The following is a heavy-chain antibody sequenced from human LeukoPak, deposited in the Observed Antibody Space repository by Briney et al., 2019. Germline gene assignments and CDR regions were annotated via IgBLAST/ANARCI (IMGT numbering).Heavy chain of an antibody. J-gene: IGHJ4*02. CDR3: ARYGEAAGTRSFVY. V-gene: IGHV1-8*01. Sequence: ASVKVSCKASGYTFTSYDINWVRQATGQGLQWMGWMNPNSGNTGYAQKFQGRVTMTRNTSISTAYMELSSLRSEDTAVYYCARYGEAAGTRSFVYWGQGTLVTVSS. CDR1: GYTFTSYD. CDR2: MNPNSGNT. D-gene: IGHD6-13*01.